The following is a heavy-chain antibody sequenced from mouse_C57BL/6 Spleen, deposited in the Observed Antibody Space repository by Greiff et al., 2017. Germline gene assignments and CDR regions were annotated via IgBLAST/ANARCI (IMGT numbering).Heavy chain of an antibody. J-gene: IGHJ2*01. CDR3: TNPITTVGATENY. D-gene: IGHD1-1*01. CDR1: GYTFTDYE. Sequence: QVQLQQSGAELVRPGASVTLSCKASGYTFTDYEMHWVKQTPVHGLEWIGAIDPETGGTAYNQKFKGKAILTADKTSSTAYMELRSLTSEDSAVYDCTNPITTVGATENYGGQVITLTAAS. CDR2: IDPETGGT. V-gene: IGHV1-15*01.